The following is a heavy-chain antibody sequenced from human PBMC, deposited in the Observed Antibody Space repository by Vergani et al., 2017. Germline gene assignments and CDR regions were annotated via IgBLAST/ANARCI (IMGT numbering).Heavy chain of an antibody. CDR3: AVRPRFHLVGGEIVTKRTFDY. CDR1: GESFSSFY. D-gene: IGHD3-10*01. Sequence: QVQLQQWGAGVVKPSGTLSLTCAVFGESFSSFYWSWIRQPPGKGLEWIGEINNDGHTNYNPSLESRVTVSRDTAKNQFSLNLMSVTAADTAMYYCAVRPRFHLVGGEIVTKRTFDYWGQGSLVTVSS. J-gene: IGHJ4*02. CDR2: INNDGHT. V-gene: IGHV4-34*02.